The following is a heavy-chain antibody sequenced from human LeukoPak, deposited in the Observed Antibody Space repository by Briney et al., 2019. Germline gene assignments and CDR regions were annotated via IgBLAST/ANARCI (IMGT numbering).Heavy chain of an antibody. D-gene: IGHD3-10*01. V-gene: IGHV3-33*01. Sequence: GGSLRLSCAASGFTFSSYGMHWVRQAPGKGLEWVAVIWYDGSNKYYADSVKGRFTISRDNSKNTLYLQMNSLRAEDTAVYYCARNGVTWKTFDYWGQGTLVTVSS. CDR3: ARNGVTWKTFDY. CDR2: IWYDGSNK. CDR1: GFTFSSYG. J-gene: IGHJ4*02.